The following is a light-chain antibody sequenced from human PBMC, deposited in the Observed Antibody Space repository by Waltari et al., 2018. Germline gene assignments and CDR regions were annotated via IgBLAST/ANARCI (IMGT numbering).Light chain of an antibody. J-gene: IGLJ3*02. CDR2: SNN. V-gene: IGLV1-44*01. CDR3: AAWDDSLNGHWV. Sequence: QSVLTQPPSASGTPGQRVTISCSGSSSNIGSNTVNWYQQLPGTAPKLLTFSNNQRPSGVPDRFSGSKSGTSASLASSGLQSEDEADYYCAAWDDSLNGHWVFGGGTKLTVL. CDR1: SSNIGSNT.